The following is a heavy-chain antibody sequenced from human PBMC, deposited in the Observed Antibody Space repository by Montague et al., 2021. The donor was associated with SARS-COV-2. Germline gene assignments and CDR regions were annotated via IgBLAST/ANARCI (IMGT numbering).Heavy chain of an antibody. J-gene: IGHJ6*02. CDR1: GFTFSSYA. Sequence: SLRLSCAAFGFTFSSYAMSWVRQAPGKGLEWVSAISGSGGSTYYADSVKGRFTISRDNSKNTLYLQMNSLRAEDTAVYYCAGTLLWFGELLYYYGMDVWGQGTTVTVSS. CDR2: ISGSGGST. V-gene: IGHV3-23*01. CDR3: AGTLLWFGELLYYYGMDV. D-gene: IGHD3-10*01.